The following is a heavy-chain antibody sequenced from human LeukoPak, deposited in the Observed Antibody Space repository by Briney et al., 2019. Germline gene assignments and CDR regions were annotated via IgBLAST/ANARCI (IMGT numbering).Heavy chain of an antibody. V-gene: IGHV4-34*01. Sequence: PSETLSLTCDVYGGSFSGYYWSWIRQPPGKGLEWIGEINHSGSTNYNPSLKSRVTISVDTSKNQFSLKLSSVTAADTAVYYCARAQRRSAFDIWGQGTMVTLSS. J-gene: IGHJ3*02. CDR3: ARAQRRSAFDI. CDR1: GGSFSGYY. CDR2: INHSGST.